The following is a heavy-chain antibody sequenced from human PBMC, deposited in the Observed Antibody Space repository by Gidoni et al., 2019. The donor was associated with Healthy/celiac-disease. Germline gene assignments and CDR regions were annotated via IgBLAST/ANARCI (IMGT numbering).Heavy chain of an antibody. D-gene: IGHD5-12*01. J-gene: IGHJ4*02. CDR2: INSDGSST. V-gene: IGHV3-74*01. Sequence: VSRINSDGSSTSYADSVKGRFTISRDNAKNTLYLQMNSLRAEDTAVYYCARGGGGWLQFLFDYWGQGTLVTVSS. CDR3: ARGGGGWLQFLFDY.